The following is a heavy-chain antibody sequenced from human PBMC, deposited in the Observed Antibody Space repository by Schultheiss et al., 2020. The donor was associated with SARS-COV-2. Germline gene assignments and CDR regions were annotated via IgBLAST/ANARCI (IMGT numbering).Heavy chain of an antibody. D-gene: IGHD3-16*01. CDR3: ARSGGDYVWGTEFDP. J-gene: IGHJ6*02. V-gene: IGHV3-11*06. Sequence: GGSLRLSCAASGFTFSDYYMSWIRQAPGKGLEWVSYISSSSSYTNYADSVKGRFTISRDNAKNSLYLQMNSLRAEDTAVYYCARSGGDYVWGTEFDPWGQGTTVTVSS. CDR1: GFTFSDYY. CDR2: ISSSSSYT.